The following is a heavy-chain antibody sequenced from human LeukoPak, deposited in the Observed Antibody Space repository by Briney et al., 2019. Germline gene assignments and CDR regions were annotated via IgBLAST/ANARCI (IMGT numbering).Heavy chain of an antibody. CDR1: GGSISSDY. CDR2: IYNSGNT. D-gene: IGHD6-13*01. V-gene: IGHV4-4*07. CDR3: ARAVAAAGMVFGPDALDF. J-gene: IGHJ3*01. Sequence: SETLSLTCIVSGGSISSDYWNWIRQPAGKGLEWIGRIYNSGNTNYNPSLKSRVTMSVDTSKNQFSLKLSSVTAADTAVYYCARAVAAAGMVFGPDALDFWGQGTMVTVSS.